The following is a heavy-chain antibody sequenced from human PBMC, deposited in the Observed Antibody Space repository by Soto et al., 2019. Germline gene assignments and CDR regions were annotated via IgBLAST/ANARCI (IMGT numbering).Heavy chain of an antibody. CDR2: ISYSGST. D-gene: IGHD4-17*01. CDR1: GGSISSYY. Sequence: SETLSLTCTVSGGSISSYYWSWIRQPPGKGLEWIGYISYSGSTNYNPSLKSRVTISVDTSKNQFSLKLSCVTAADTAVYYCARGRSTVTTAFGYWGQGTLVTVSS. CDR3: ARGRSTVTTAFGY. J-gene: IGHJ4*02. V-gene: IGHV4-59*01.